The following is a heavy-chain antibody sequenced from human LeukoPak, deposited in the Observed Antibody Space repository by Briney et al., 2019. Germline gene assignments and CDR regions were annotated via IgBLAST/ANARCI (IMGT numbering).Heavy chain of an antibody. CDR2: INPNSGGT. D-gene: IGHD2-2*01. Sequence: WASVKVSCKASGYTFTGYYMHWVRQAPGQGLEWMGWINPNSGGTNYAQKFQGRVTMTRDTSISTAYMELSRLRSDDTAVYYCARTYCSSTSCSDYWGQGTLVTVSS. CDR3: ARTYCSSTSCSDY. V-gene: IGHV1-2*02. CDR1: GYTFTGYY. J-gene: IGHJ4*02.